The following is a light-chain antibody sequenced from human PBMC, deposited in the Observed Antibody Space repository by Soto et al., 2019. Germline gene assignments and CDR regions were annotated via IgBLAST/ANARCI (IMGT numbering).Light chain of an antibody. J-gene: IGKJ4*01. CDR1: QSVSSSY. CDR2: GAS. V-gene: IGKV3-20*01. Sequence: EIVLTQSPGTLSLSPGERATLSCRASQSVSSSYLAWYQQKPGQAPXLLIYGASSRATGIPDRFSGSGSGTEFTLTISRLEPEDFAVYYCQQYGSSPTFGGGTKVDIK. CDR3: QQYGSSPT.